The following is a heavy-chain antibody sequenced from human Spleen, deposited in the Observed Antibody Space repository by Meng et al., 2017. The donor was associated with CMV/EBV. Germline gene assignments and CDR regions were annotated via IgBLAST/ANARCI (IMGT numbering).Heavy chain of an antibody. Sequence: GESLKISCAASGFTFSSFAMHWVRQAPGKGLEWVANIKQDGSERYYVDSVKGRFTISRDNAKNSLYLQMNSLRAEDTAIYYCTRGHIGPLYWGQGMLVTVSS. D-gene: IGHD2-21*01. CDR3: TRGHIGPLY. J-gene: IGHJ4*02. V-gene: IGHV3-7*01. CDR1: GFTFSSFA. CDR2: IKQDGSER.